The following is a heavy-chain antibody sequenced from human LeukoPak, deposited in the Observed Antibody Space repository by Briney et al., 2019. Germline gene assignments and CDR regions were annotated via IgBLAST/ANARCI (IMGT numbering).Heavy chain of an antibody. CDR1: GGSISSYY. J-gene: IGHJ5*02. CDR2: IYYSGST. Sequence: PSETLSLICTVSGGSISSYYWSWIRQPPGKGLEWIGYIYYSGSTNYNPSLKSRVTISVDTSKNQFSLKLSSVTAADTAVYYCARGTLNWFDPWGQGTLVTVSS. CDR3: ARGTLNWFDP. D-gene: IGHD1-1*01. V-gene: IGHV4-59*01.